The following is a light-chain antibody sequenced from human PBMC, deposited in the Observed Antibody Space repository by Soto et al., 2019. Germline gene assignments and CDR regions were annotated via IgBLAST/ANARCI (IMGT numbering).Light chain of an antibody. CDR2: GSG. CDR1: QRISANY. CDR3: HQYGDSPYS. Sequence: VVLTQSPATLSLSLGERATLSCRATQRISANYIAWYQVRTGQAPRLIVHGSGTRAAGVPDRFSGTGSGADFTLTIARVEPEDFAVYFCHQYGDSPYSFGQGTKLESK. V-gene: IGKV3-20*01. J-gene: IGKJ2*01.